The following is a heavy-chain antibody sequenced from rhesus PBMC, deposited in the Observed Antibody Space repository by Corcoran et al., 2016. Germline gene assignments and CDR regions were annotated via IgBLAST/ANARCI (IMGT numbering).Heavy chain of an antibody. CDR1: GFTFDDYA. D-gene: IGHD3-34*01. CDR2: ICWSGWST. V-gene: IGHV3-201*01. Sequence: EVQLVESGGGVVQPGGSLRLSCAASGFTFDDYAMHWVRQAPGKGLEWVSGICWSGWSTYYADSVKCQFTISRDNAKNSLYLQMGSLRAEDTALYYCARVRPTGVIIGYFDYWGQGVLVTVSS. J-gene: IGHJ4*01. CDR3: ARVRPTGVIIGYFDY.